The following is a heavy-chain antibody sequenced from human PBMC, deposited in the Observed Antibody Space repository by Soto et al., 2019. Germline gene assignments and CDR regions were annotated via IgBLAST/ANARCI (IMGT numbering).Heavy chain of an antibody. CDR2: INHSGST. CDR1: GGSFSGYY. CDR3: ARRRSWYVPTFDN. Sequence: SETLSLTCAVYGGSFSGYYWRWIRQPPGKGLEWIGEINHSGSTNYNPSLKSRVTISVDTSKNQFSLKLSSVTAADTAVYSCARRRSWYVPTFDNWGQGTLVTVSS. V-gene: IGHV4-34*01. D-gene: IGHD6-13*01. J-gene: IGHJ4*02.